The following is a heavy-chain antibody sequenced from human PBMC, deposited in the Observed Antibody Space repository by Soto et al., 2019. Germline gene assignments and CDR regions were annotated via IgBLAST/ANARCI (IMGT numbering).Heavy chain of an antibody. CDR2: ISSTSSTI. D-gene: IGHD2-15*01. J-gene: IGHJ5*02. Sequence: GGSLRLSCAASGFTFSSYNMNWVRQAPGKGLEWVSYISSTSSTIYYADSVKGRFAISRDNAKNSLYLQMNSLRAEDTAVYYCARAHCGGGSCYSWVTWFDPWGQGTLVTVSS. CDR1: GFTFSSYN. CDR3: ARAHCGGGSCYSWVTWFDP. V-gene: IGHV3-48*01.